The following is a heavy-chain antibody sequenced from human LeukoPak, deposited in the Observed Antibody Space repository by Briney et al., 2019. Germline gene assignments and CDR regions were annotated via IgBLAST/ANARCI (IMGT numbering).Heavy chain of an antibody. J-gene: IGHJ6*03. D-gene: IGHD2-2*01. CDR1: GGSISSYY. Sequence: SETLSLTCTVSGGSISSYYWSWIRQPPGKGLEWIGYIYYSGSTNYNPSLKSRVTISVDTSKNQFSLKLSSVTAADTAVYYCARVQYQLPPHWYMDVWGKGTTVTVSS. V-gene: IGHV4-59*08. CDR2: IYYSGST. CDR3: ARVQYQLPPHWYMDV.